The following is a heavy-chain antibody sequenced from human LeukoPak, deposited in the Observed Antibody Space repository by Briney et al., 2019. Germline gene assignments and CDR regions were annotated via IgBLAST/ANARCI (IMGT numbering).Heavy chain of an antibody. Sequence: SGTLSLTCNVSGASISSHYWNWIRQPAGKGLEWIGRIYNTGSANHNPSLKSRVTMSVDTSKNQFSLKLSSVTAADTAVYYCARDRDYGSGSYDWGQGTLVTVSS. CDR3: ARDRDYGSGSYD. CDR2: IYNTGSA. CDR1: GASISSHY. J-gene: IGHJ4*02. D-gene: IGHD3-10*01. V-gene: IGHV4-4*07.